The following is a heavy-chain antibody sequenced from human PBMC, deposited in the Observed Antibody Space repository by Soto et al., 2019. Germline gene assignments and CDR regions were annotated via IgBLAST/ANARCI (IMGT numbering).Heavy chain of an antibody. CDR3: ARRYYYDTSGYYLLHI. CDR1: GYSFTSYW. D-gene: IGHD3-22*01. Sequence: GESLKISCKGSGYSFTSYWISWVRQMPGKGLEWMGRIDPSDSYTNYSPSFQGHVTISADKSISTAYLQWSSLKASDTAMYYCARRYYYDTSGYYLLHIWGQGTMVNVSS. J-gene: IGHJ3*02. V-gene: IGHV5-10-1*01. CDR2: IDPSDSYT.